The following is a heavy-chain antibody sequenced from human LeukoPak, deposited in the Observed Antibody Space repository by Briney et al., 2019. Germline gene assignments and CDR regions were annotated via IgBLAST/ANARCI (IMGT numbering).Heavy chain of an antibody. CDR3: ARMYSSAYYGMDV. Sequence: SETLSLTCAVSGGSISSSNWWGWVRQPPGKGLEWIGEIYHSGSTNYNPSLKSRVTISVDKSKNQFSLKLSSVTAADTAVYYCARMYSSAYYGMDVWGKGTTVTVSS. CDR1: GGSISSSNW. CDR2: IYHSGST. V-gene: IGHV4-4*02. J-gene: IGHJ6*04. D-gene: IGHD6-19*01.